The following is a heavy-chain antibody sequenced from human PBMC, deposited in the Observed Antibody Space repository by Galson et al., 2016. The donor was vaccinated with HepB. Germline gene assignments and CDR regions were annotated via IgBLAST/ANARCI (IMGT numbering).Heavy chain of an antibody. V-gene: IGHV3-11*01. J-gene: IGHJ4*02. CDR3: ARTLPVWGYCTGGRCSGQFDY. Sequence: SLRLSCAASGFTFSDSYMSWIRQAPGKGLEWLSYITSSGTTRYYADSVKGRFTISRDSAKSSLYLQMNSLRAEDTAVYYCARTLPVWGYCTGGRCSGQFDYWGQGTLVTVSS. CDR1: GFTFSDSY. CDR2: ITSSGTTR. D-gene: IGHD2-8*02.